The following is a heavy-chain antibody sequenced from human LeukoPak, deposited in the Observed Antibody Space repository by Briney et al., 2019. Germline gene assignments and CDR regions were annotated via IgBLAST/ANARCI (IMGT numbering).Heavy chain of an antibody. Sequence: PSETLSLTCTVSGGSISSHYWSWIRQPPGKALEWIGYIYYSGSTNYNPSLKSRVTISVDTSKNQFSLKLSSVTAADTAVYYCARADYGASTIFDYWGQGTLVTVSS. D-gene: IGHD4-17*01. CDR3: ARADYGASTIFDY. CDR1: GGSISSHY. V-gene: IGHV4-59*11. J-gene: IGHJ4*02. CDR2: IYYSGST.